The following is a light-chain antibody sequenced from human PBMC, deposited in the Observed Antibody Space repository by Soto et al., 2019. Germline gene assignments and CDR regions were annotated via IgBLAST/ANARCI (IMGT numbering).Light chain of an antibody. CDR1: QNVDSNY. CDR3: HQYGSLSWT. J-gene: IGKJ1*01. V-gene: IGKV3-20*01. CDR2: GAS. Sequence: EIVLTQSPATLSLSPGERATLSCRASQNVDSNYLAWYQQKPGQAPRTIIFGASGRATGFPDRFSGSGSGTDFTLTISRLEPEDFTVYYCHQYGSLSWTFGQGTKVEIK.